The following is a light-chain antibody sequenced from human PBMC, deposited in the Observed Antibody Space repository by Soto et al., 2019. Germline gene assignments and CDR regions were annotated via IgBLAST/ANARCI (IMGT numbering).Light chain of an antibody. J-gene: IGKJ4*01. CDR1: QSVSSY. V-gene: IGKV3-11*01. CDR2: DAS. CDR3: QQRSNWPPAT. Sequence: EIVLTQSPATLSLSPGERATLSCRASQSVSSYFAWYQQKPGQAPRLLIYDASNRATGIPARFSGSGSGTAFTLTISSLVPEDFAVYYCQQRSNWPPATFGGGTKVEIK.